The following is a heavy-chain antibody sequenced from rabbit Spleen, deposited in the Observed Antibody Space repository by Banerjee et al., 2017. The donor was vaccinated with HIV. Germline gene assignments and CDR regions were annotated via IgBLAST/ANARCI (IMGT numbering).Heavy chain of an antibody. J-gene: IGHJ6*01. CDR1: GFSFSYLYY. D-gene: IGHD8-1*01. Sequence: QSLEESGGGLVQPEGSLTLTCTASGFSFSYLYYMCWVRQAPGKGLEWIACTAGGRSAFTYYASWAKGRFTCSKASSTTVTLQMTSLTAADTATYFCARDTGTSFSTYGMDLWGPGTLVTVS. V-gene: IGHV1S40*01. CDR3: ARDTGTSFSTYGMDL. CDR2: TAGGRSAFT.